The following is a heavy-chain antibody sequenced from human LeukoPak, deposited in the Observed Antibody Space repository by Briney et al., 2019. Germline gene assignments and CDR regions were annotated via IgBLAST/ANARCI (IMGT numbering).Heavy chain of an antibody. Sequence: GGSLRLSCAASGFTFSTYAMSWVRQAPGKGLEWVSAITTSGGSTYYADSVKGRFTISRDNAKNSLYLQMNSLRAEDTAVYYCTRDPTRRFDYWGQGTLVTVSS. J-gene: IGHJ4*02. CDR2: ITTSGGST. V-gene: IGHV3-23*01. CDR1: GFTFSTYA. D-gene: IGHD2-15*01. CDR3: TRDPTRRFDY.